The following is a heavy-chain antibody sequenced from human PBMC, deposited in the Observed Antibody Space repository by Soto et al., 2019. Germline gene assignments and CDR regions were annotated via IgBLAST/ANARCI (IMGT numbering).Heavy chain of an antibody. V-gene: IGHV1-69*13. CDR3: ARVPTVKTKPTYFDY. J-gene: IGHJ4*02. CDR1: GGTFSSYA. Sequence: SVKVSCKASGGTFSSYAISWVRQAPGQGLEWMGGIIPIFGTANYAQKFQGRVTITADESTSTAYMELSSLRSEDTAVYYCARVPTVKTKPTYFDYWGQGTLVTVSS. CDR2: IIPIFGTA. D-gene: IGHD4-17*01.